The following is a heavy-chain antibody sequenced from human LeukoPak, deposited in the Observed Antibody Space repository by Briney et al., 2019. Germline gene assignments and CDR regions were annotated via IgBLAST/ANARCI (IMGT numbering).Heavy chain of an antibody. J-gene: IGHJ4*02. CDR3: VRDFLWSYDY. Sequence: PGGSLRLSCAASGFTFRDYYMDWVRQPPGKRLEWVGRIRIRSKGYTTDYGASVKGRFTVSRDDSKNSVYLQMNSLQTEDIALYYCVRDFLWSYDYWGQGTLVTVSS. D-gene: IGHD1-26*01. CDR2: IRIRSKGYTT. V-gene: IGHV3-72*01. CDR1: GFTFRDYY.